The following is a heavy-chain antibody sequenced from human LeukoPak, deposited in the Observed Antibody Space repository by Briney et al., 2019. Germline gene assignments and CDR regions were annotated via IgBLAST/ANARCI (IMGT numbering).Heavy chain of an antibody. V-gene: IGHV3-7*01. CDR1: GFTFSSYW. D-gene: IGHD3-22*01. Sequence: GGTLRLSCAASGFTFSSYWMSWVRQAPGKGLEWVANIKQDGSEKYYVDSVKGRFTISRDNAKNSLYLQMNSLRAEDTAVYYCAREDVGDYYDSSGYYYLWGQGTLVTVSS. CDR3: AREDVGDYYDSSGYYYL. CDR2: IKQDGSEK. J-gene: IGHJ4*02.